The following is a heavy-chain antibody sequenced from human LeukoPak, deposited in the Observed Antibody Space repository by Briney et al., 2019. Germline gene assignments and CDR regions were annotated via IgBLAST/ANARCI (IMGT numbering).Heavy chain of an antibody. D-gene: IGHD3-10*01. CDR2: TSGSGVTT. CDR3: AKERDYYLVGFFDY. CDR1: GFTFSSYA. V-gene: IGHV3-23*01. J-gene: IGHJ4*02. Sequence: RSAGYLRLSCAASGFTFSSYAMGWVRPAPGKGLEWVSATSGSGVTTYYTDSVKGRLTISRDNSKNTMYLQMTSVKAEAAALYYCAKERDYYLVGFFDYWGQGTLVTVSS.